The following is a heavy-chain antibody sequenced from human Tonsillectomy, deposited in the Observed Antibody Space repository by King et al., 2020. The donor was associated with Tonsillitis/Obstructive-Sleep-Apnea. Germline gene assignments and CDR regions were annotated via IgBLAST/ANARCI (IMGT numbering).Heavy chain of an antibody. CDR2: IYYSGST. Sequence: QLQESGPGLVKPSETLSLTCTVSVGSISSSSSYWGWIRQPPGKGLEWIASIYYSGSTYYNPSLKSQVTISVDTSKNQFSLNLSSLTAADTAVYYCAARREYGDSTDYYFYYMDVWGKGTTVTVSS. D-gene: IGHD4-17*01. CDR3: AARREYGDSTDYYFYYMDV. V-gene: IGHV4-39*01. CDR1: VGSISSSSSY. J-gene: IGHJ6*03.